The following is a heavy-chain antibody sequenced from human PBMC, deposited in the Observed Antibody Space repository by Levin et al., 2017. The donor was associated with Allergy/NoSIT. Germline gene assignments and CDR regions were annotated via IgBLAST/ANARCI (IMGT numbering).Heavy chain of an antibody. J-gene: IGHJ4*02. Sequence: GESLKISCAASGFTFSSYWMSWVRQAPGKGLEWVANIKQDGSEKYYVDSVKGRFTISRDNAKNSLYLQMNSLRAEDTAVYYCASERIVGASEYFDYWGQGTLVTVSS. CDR3: ASERIVGASEYFDY. CDR2: IKQDGSEK. CDR1: GFTFSSYW. V-gene: IGHV3-7*01. D-gene: IGHD1-26*01.